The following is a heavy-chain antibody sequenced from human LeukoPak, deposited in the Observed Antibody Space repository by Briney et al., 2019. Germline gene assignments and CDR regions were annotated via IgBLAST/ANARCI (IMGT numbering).Heavy chain of an antibody. J-gene: IGHJ3*02. CDR2: IDWNDDK. CDR1: GFSLSTSGVG. V-gene: IGHV2-5*01. D-gene: IGHD7-27*01. CDR3: AHTINWGFDI. Sequence: ESGPTLVKPTQTLTLTCTFSGFSLSTSGVGVGWIRQPPGKALEWLALIDWNDDKPYNPSLKSRLTITKDTSKHQVVLTMTNMDPVDTATYYCAHTINWGFDIWGQGTMVTVSS.